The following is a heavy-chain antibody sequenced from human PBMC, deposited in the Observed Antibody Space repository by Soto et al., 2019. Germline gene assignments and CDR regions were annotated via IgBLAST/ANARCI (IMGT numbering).Heavy chain of an antibody. Sequence: GGSLRLSCVASGITFWSRAMSWVRQAPGEGLEWVSSITDSGGDAKYADSVRGRFTISRDNSKNTLYLQMSSLRAEDSAVYYCARGSTDSYPGSRIFDFWGRGTLVTVS. J-gene: IGHJ4*02. CDR3: ARGSTDSYPGSRIFDF. CDR1: GITFWSRA. V-gene: IGHV3-23*01. CDR2: ITDSGGDA. D-gene: IGHD3-10*01.